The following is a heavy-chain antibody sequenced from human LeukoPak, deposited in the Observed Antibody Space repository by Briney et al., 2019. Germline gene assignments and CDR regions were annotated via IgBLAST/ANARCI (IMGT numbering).Heavy chain of an antibody. V-gene: IGHV4-31*03. D-gene: IGHD4-17*01. Sequence: SQTLSLTCTVSGGSTSSGGYYWSWIRQHPGKGLEWIGYIYYGGSTYYNPSLKSRVTISVDRSKNQFSLKLSSVTAADTAVYYCARGSFTVTNDAFDIWGQGTMVTVSS. CDR3: ARGSFTVTNDAFDI. J-gene: IGHJ3*02. CDR1: GGSTSSGGYY. CDR2: IYYGGST.